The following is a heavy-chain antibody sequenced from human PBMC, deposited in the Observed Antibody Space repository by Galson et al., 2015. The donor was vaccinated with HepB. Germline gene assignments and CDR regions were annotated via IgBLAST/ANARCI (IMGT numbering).Heavy chain of an antibody. J-gene: IGHJ5*02. CDR1: GGTFSSYA. CDR3: ARVNYDSSGYYLGGDL. D-gene: IGHD3-22*01. Sequence: SVKVSCKASGGTFSSYAISWVRQAPGQGLEWMGGIIPIFGTANYAQKFQGRVTITADESTSTAYMELSSLRSEDTAVYYCARVNYDSSGYYLGGDLWGQGTLVTVSS. V-gene: IGHV1-69*13. CDR2: IIPIFGTA.